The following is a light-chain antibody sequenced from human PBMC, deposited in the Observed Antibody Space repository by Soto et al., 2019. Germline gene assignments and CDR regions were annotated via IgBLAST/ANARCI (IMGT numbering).Light chain of an antibody. CDR3: QQRSNWPLT. J-gene: IGKJ4*01. V-gene: IGKV3-11*01. Sequence: EIVLTQSPATLSLSPGERATLSCRVSQSVTTFLAWYQQKPGQAPRLLIYDASHRATGIPARFSGSESGTDFTLTISSLEPEDFAVYYCQQRSNWPLTFGGGTKVEIK. CDR2: DAS. CDR1: QSVTTF.